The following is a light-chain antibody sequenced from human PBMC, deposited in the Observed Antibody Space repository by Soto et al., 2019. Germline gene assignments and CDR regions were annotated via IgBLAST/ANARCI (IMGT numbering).Light chain of an antibody. CDR1: SSDVGGYNY. V-gene: IGLV2-14*01. CDR2: EIS. J-gene: IGLJ3*02. Sequence: QSALTQPASVSGSPGQSITISCTGTSSDVGGYNYVSWYQQHPGKAPKLMIYEISNRPSGVSNRFSGSKSGKTASLTISGLQAEDEAYYYCSSYTSSSTRVFGGGTKVTVL. CDR3: SSYTSSSTRV.